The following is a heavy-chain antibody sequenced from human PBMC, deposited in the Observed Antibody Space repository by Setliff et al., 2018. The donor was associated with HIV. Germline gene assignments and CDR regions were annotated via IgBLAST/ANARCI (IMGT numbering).Heavy chain of an antibody. CDR2: MNPSGGSI. J-gene: IGHJ1*01. Sequence: ASVKVSCKASGYTFTSVYMHWVRQAPGQGLEWMGIMNPSGGSISYAQKFQGRVTMTSDTSTSTVYMELSSLRSDDTAVYYCARDHGMWDYGGNVLLREYFLHWGQGTLVTVSS. CDR3: ARDHGMWDYGGNVLLREYFLH. V-gene: IGHV1-46*01. CDR1: GYTFTSVY. D-gene: IGHD4-17*01.